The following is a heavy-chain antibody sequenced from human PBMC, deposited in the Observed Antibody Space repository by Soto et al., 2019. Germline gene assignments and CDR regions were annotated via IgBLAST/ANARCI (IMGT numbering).Heavy chain of an antibody. J-gene: IGHJ6*02. CDR1: SDSISSSN. CDR2: IYYSGST. Sequence: PSETLSLTCAVSSDSISSSNCFWVRHPPGKGLGWIGSIYYSGSTNYNPSLESRLTISVDTSKNQFSLNLSSVTAADSAVYYCARAMGDWGTYYYYYGFDVWGQGTTVTVSS. V-gene: IGHV4-59*13. CDR3: ARAMGDWGTYYYYYGFDV. D-gene: IGHD3-16*01.